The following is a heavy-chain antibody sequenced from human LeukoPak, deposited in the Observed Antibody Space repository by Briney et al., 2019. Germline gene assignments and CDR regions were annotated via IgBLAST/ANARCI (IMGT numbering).Heavy chain of an antibody. V-gene: IGHV1-2*04. J-gene: IGHJ6*04. CDR1: GYTFTGYY. Sequence: ASVKVSCKASGYTFTGYYMHWVRQAPGQGLEWMGWINPNSGGTNYAQKFQGWVTMTRDTSTSTAYMELSRLRSDDTAVYYCARGYTMVRGVIPYYYGMDVWGKGTTVTVSS. CDR3: ARGYTMVRGVIPYYYGMDV. D-gene: IGHD3-10*01. CDR2: INPNSGGT.